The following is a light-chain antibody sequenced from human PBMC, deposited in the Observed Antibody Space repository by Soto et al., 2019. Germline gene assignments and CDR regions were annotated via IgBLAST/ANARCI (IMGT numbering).Light chain of an antibody. Sequence: QSALTQPPSASGSPGQSVRISCTGTRRDVGGYNYVAWYQQHPGKAPKLIIYEVTKRPSGVPDRFSGSKSGNTASLTVSGLQAEDEADYYCQSYDSSLSGSVFGTGTKVTVL. J-gene: IGLJ1*01. V-gene: IGLV2-8*01. CDR3: QSYDSSLSGSV. CDR1: RRDVGGYNY. CDR2: EVT.